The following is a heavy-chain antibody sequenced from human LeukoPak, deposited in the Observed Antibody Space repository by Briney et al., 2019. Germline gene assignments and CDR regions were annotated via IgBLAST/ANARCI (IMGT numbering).Heavy chain of an antibody. CDR2: INPNSGGT. J-gene: IGHJ5*02. CDR3: ARDLDIVVVPAAIP. D-gene: IGHD2-2*03. V-gene: IGHV1-2*02. CDR1: GYTFTGYY. Sequence: ASVKVSCKASGYTFTGYYMHWVRQAPGQGLEWLGWINPNSGGTNYAQKFQGRVTMTRDTSISTAYMELSRLRSDDTAVYYCARDLDIVVVPAAIPWGQGTLVTVSS.